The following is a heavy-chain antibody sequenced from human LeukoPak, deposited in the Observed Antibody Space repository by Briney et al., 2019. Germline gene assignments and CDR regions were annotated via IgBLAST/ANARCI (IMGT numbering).Heavy chain of an antibody. J-gene: IGHJ5*02. CDR3: ARDPGAYTIDNCFDP. D-gene: IGHD3-16*01. CDR2: INPNSGGT. Sequence: ASVKVSCKASGYTFTGYYIHWVRQAPGQGLEWMGWINPNSGGTNYAQKFQGRVTMTRDTSISTAYMELSRLRSDDTAVYYCARDPGAYTIDNCFDPWGQGTLVTVSS. V-gene: IGHV1-2*02. CDR1: GYTFTGYY.